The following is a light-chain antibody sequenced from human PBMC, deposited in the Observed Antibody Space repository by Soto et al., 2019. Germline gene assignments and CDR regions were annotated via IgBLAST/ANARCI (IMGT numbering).Light chain of an antibody. J-gene: IGLJ1*01. CDR3: SSHAGNNNYI. CDR1: SSDVGGYNF. CDR2: EIS. V-gene: IGLV2-8*01. Sequence: QSALTQPPSASGSRGQSVTVSCTGTSSDVGGYNFVSWYQHYPGKAPKLIIYEISKRPSGVPDRFSGSKSGNTASLTVSGLQAEDAADYFCSSHAGNNNYIFGTGTKLTVL.